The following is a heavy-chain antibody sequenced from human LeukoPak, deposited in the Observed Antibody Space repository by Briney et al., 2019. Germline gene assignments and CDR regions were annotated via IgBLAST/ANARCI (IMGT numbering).Heavy chain of an antibody. J-gene: IGHJ5*02. CDR2: IRYDGTNK. Sequence: GGSLRLSCAASGLIFSDYGMHWVRQAPGKGLEWVTFIRYDGTNKYYADSVKGRFTISRDNSKNTLYLQMDSLRTEDTAVYYCAKDRYCSSTSCSLGSTWFDPWGQGTLVTVSS. CDR3: AKDRYCSSTSCSLGSTWFDP. D-gene: IGHD2-2*01. CDR1: GLIFSDYG. V-gene: IGHV3-30*02.